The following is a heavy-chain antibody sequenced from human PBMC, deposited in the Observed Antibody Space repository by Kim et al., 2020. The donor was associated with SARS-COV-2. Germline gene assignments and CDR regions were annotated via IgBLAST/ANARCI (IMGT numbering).Heavy chain of an antibody. CDR3: SRDRAHGLALGFCYGIDV. Sequence: GGSLRLSCAASGFTFRDSALHWVRQAPGKGPEWVSGISYDGTDNYYADSVKVRFTISIYNSEDTIYLHMNSMRLDDTGIDYCSRDRAHGLALGFCYGIDV. CDR1: GFTFRDSA. CDR2: ISYDGTDN. V-gene: IGHV3-30-3*01. J-gene: IGHJ6*01. D-gene: IGHD6-19*01.